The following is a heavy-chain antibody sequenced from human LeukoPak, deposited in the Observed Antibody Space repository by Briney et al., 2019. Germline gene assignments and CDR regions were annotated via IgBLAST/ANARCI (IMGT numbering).Heavy chain of an antibody. CDR2: IKQDGSEK. CDR1: GFTFSSYW. D-gene: IGHD3-10*01. Sequence: GGSLRLSCAASGFTFSSYWMSWVRQAPGKGLEWVANIKQDGSEKYYVDSVKGRFTISRDNAKNSLYLQMNSLRAEDTAVYYCARVEVTMVRGVITIDEYFDYWGQGALVTVSS. CDR3: ARVEVTMVRGVITIDEYFDY. J-gene: IGHJ4*02. V-gene: IGHV3-7*01.